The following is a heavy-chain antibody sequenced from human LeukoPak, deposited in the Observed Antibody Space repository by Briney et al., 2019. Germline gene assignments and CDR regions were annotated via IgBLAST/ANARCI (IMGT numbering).Heavy chain of an antibody. D-gene: IGHD3-22*01. Sequence: GGSLRLSCAASKFTFSTYLMSWVRQAPGKGLEWVSYISSSSSTIYYADSVKGRFTISRDNAKNSLYLQVNSLRAEDTAVYYCARDSVTMIVDAFDIWGQGTMVTVSS. V-gene: IGHV3-48*01. CDR2: ISSSSSTI. J-gene: IGHJ3*02. CDR1: KFTFSTYL. CDR3: ARDSVTMIVDAFDI.